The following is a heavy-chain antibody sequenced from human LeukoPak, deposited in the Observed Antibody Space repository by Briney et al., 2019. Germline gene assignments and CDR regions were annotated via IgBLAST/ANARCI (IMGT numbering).Heavy chain of an antibody. CDR1: GGSISSSSYY. D-gene: IGHD3-10*01. CDR2: IYYSGST. CDR3: ARQHPYHYDSGSPDY. V-gene: IGHV4-39*01. J-gene: IGHJ4*02. Sequence: SETLSLTCIVSGGSISSSSYYWGWIRQPPGKGLEWIGSIYYSGSTYYNPSLKSRVTISVDTSKNQFSLKLSSVTAADTAVYYCARQHPYHYDSGSPDYWGQGTLVTVSS.